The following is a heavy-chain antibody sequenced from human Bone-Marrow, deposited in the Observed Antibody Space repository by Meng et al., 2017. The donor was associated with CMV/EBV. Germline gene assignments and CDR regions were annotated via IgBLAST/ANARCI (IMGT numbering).Heavy chain of an antibody. Sequence: GESLKISCAASGFTFSSYWMSWVRQAPGKGLEWVANIKQDGSEKYYVDSVKGRFTISRDNAKNSLYLQMNSLRAEDTAVYYCARGPLGYYYGMDVWGQRTTVTVSS. J-gene: IGHJ6*02. V-gene: IGHV3-7*03. CDR3: ARGPLGYYYGMDV. CDR2: IKQDGSEK. CDR1: GFTFSSYW.